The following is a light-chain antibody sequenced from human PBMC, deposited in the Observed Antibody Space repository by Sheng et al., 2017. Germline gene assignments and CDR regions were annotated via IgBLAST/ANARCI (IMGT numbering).Light chain of an antibody. Sequence: DIQMTQSPSSLSASVGDRVTITCRASQTISTYLNWYQQKPGKAPKVLIYATSSLQSGVPSRFSGSGSGTDFTLTISSLQPEDFATYYCQQSETTPWTFGQGTKVEIK. V-gene: IGKV1-39*01. CDR3: QQSETTPWT. J-gene: IGKJ1*01. CDR1: QTISTY. CDR2: ATS.